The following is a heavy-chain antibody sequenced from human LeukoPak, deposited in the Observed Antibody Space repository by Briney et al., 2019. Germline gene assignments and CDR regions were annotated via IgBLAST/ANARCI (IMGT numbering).Heavy chain of an antibody. D-gene: IGHD7-27*01. CDR3: ARLTGEPQAFDI. CDR2: MNPNSGNT. J-gene: IGHJ3*02. Sequence: ASVKVSCKASGYTFTSYDINWVRQATGQGLEWMGWMNPNSGNTGYAQKFQGRVTMTRNTSISTAYMELSSLRSDDTAVYYCARLTGEPQAFDIWGQGTMVTVSS. V-gene: IGHV1-8*01. CDR1: GYTFTSYD.